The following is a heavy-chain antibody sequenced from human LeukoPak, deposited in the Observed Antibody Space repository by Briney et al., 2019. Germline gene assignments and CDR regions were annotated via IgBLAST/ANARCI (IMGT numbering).Heavy chain of an antibody. CDR1: GGSISSSNW. D-gene: IGHD3-9*01. Sequence: SETLSLTCAVSGGSISSSNWWSWVRQPPGKGLEWIGEIYHSGSTNYNPSLKSRVTISVDKSKNQFSLKLSSVTAADTAVYYCARHPDYDILTGYYYYYMDVWGKGTTVTISS. V-gene: IGHV4-4*02. CDR3: ARHPDYDILTGYYYYYMDV. CDR2: IYHSGST. J-gene: IGHJ6*03.